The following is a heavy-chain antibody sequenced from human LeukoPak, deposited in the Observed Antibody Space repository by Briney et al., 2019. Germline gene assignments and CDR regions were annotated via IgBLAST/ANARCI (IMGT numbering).Heavy chain of an antibody. J-gene: IGHJ3*02. Sequence: GGSLRLSCAASGFTFSDYYMSWIRQAPGKGLEWVSYISSSGSTIYYADSVKGRFTISRDNAKNSLYLQMNSLRAEDTAVYYCARGHYDILTGYYNPGDAFDIWGQGTMVTVSS. CDR3: ARGHYDILTGYYNPGDAFDI. V-gene: IGHV3-11*04. CDR2: ISSSGSTI. D-gene: IGHD3-9*01. CDR1: GFTFSDYY.